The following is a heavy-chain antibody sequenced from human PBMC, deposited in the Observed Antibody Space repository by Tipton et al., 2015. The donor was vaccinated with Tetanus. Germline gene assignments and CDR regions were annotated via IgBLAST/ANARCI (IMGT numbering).Heavy chain of an antibody. J-gene: IGHJ2*01. Sequence: QLVQSGAEVKKSGESLKISCSGSGYKFGIYWIAWMRQMPGKGLEWMGIIYPGDSDTRYSPSFEGRVSISVDRFITTAYLQWRSLKASDTATYYCARRLGPVTGDQIWHFDLWGRGTPVTVSS. CDR1: GYKFGIYW. D-gene: IGHD7-27*01. CDR2: IYPGDSDT. V-gene: IGHV5-51*01. CDR3: ARRLGPVTGDQIWHFDL.